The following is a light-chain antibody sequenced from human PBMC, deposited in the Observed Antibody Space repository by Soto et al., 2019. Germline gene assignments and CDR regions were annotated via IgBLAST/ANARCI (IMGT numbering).Light chain of an antibody. V-gene: IGKV1-9*01. CDR3: QQLNSFLS. CDR1: QGIGSY. CDR2: AAS. J-gene: IGKJ4*01. Sequence: DIQLTQSPSFLSASVGDRVTITCRASQGIGSYVAWYQQKPGKAPNLLIFAASTLQSGVPSRFRGSGFETEFTLTISNLQPEDFATYYCQQLNSFLSFGGGTKVEI.